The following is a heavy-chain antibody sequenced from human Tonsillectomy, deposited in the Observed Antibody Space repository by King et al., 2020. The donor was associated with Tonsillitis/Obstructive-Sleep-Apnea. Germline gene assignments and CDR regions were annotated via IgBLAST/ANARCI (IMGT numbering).Heavy chain of an antibody. Sequence: VQSGAEVKKPGASVKVSCKASGYTFNSYGITWVRQAPGQGLEWMGWISPYNGNTNYEQKLQGRVTMTTDPSTKTACMELKRLRSDVTAVYYCARVDGSSGYSEWYFDLWGRGTLGTVSS. V-gene: IGHV1-18*01. CDR1: GYTFNSYG. CDR2: ISPYNGNT. J-gene: IGHJ2*01. CDR3: ARVDGSSGYSEWYFDL. D-gene: IGHD3-22*01.